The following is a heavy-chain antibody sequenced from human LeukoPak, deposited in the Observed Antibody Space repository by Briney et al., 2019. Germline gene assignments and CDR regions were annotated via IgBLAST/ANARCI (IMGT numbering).Heavy chain of an antibody. D-gene: IGHD6-19*01. Sequence: PSETLSLTCIVSGGSISSYYWSWIRQPPGKGLGWIGYIYCSGGTNYNPSLKTRLTISVDPSKNQFSPKLSSVTAADTAVYYCAREAGTIDYWGQGTLVTVSS. CDR1: GGSISSYY. CDR3: AREAGTIDY. CDR2: IYCSGGT. J-gene: IGHJ4*02. V-gene: IGHV4-59*01.